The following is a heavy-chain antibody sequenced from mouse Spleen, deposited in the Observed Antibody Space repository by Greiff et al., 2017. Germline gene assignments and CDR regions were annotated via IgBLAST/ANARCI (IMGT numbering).Heavy chain of an antibody. CDR3: ATVPPFAY. V-gene: IGHV14-1*02. CDR1: GFNIKDYY. CDR2: IDPENGNT. Sequence: VQLQQSGAELVRPGALVKLSCKASGFNIKDYYMHWVKQRPEQGLEWIGWIDPENGNTIYDPKFQGKASITADTSSNTAYLQLSSLTSEDTAVYYCATVPPFAYWGQGTLVTVSA. J-gene: IGHJ3*01. D-gene: IGHD1-1*01.